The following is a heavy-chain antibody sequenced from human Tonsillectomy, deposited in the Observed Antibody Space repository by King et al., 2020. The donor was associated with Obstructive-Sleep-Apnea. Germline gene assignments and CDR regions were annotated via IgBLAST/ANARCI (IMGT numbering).Heavy chain of an antibody. CDR1: GSSISSGGYY. J-gene: IGHJ4*02. CDR3: AGRRESMVRGGFIDY. D-gene: IGHD3-10*01. CDR2: IYYSGST. V-gene: IGHV4-31*03. Sequence: QLQESGPGLVKPSQTLSLTCTVSGSSISSGGYYCSWIRQHPGKGLEWIGYIYYSGSTYYNPSLKSRVTISVDTSKNQFSLKLRSVTAADTAVYYCAGRRESMVRGGFIDYWGQGTLVTVSS.